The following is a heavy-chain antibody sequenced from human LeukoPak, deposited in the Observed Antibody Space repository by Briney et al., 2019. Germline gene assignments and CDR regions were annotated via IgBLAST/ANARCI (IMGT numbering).Heavy chain of an antibody. CDR1: GYTFTGYY. Sequence: ASVKVSCKASGYTFTGYYMHWVRQAPGQGLEWMGWINPNSGGTNYAQKFQGRVTMTRDTSISTAYMELRSLRSDDTAVYYCAREGPEGWYYYYMDVWGKGTTVTISS. D-gene: IGHD1-14*01. CDR3: AREGPEGWYYYYMDV. V-gene: IGHV1-2*02. CDR2: INPNSGGT. J-gene: IGHJ6*03.